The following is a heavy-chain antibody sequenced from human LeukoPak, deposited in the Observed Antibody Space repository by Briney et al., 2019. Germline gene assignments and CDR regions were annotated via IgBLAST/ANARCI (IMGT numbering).Heavy chain of an antibody. D-gene: IGHD2-21*02. CDR3: ARHLKGVMTCFDY. CDR2: IYYSGST. CDR1: GGSISSYY. V-gene: IGHV4-59*08. J-gene: IGHJ4*02. Sequence: SETLSLTCTVSGGSISSYYWSWIRQPPGKGLEWIGFIYYSGSTKYNPSLESRVTISVDTSKNQLSLNLNSVTAADTAIYYCARHLKGVMTCFDYWGQGALVTVSS.